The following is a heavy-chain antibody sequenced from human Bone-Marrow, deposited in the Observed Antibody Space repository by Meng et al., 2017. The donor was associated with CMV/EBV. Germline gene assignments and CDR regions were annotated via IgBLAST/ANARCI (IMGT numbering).Heavy chain of an antibody. CDR1: GFSLTTSGMC. D-gene: IGHD1-26*01. J-gene: IGHJ4*02. CDR3: ARTWRTGVSYSDFDY. Sequence: SGPTLVKPTQTLTLTCTFSGFSLTTSGMCVNWVRQSPGKALEWLALIDWDGDKYYRTSLKTRLTISKDTSKNRVVLTMTNMDPVDSATYYCARTWRTGVSYSDFDYSGQGTLVTVSS. V-gene: IGHV2-70*20. CDR2: IDWDGDK.